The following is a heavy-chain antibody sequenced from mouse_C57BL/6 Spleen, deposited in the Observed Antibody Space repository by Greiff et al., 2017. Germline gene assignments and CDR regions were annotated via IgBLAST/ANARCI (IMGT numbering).Heavy chain of an antibody. CDR3: ARSSYDYGSSYPNFDY. CDR1: GFTFSDYY. J-gene: IGHJ2*01. D-gene: IGHD1-1*01. V-gene: IGHV5-16*01. CDR2: INYDGSST. Sequence: EVMLVESEGGLVQPGSSMKLSCTASGFTFSDYYMAWVRQVPEKGLEWVANINYDGSSTYYLDSLKSRFIISRDNAKNILYLQMSSLKSEDTATYYCARSSYDYGSSYPNFDYWGQGTTLTVSS.